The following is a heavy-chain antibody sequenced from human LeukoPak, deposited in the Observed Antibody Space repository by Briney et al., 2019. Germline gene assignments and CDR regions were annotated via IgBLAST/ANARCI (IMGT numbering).Heavy chain of an antibody. V-gene: IGHV1-69*05. Sequence: SVKVSCKASGGTFSSYAISWVRQAPGQGLEWMGRIIPIFGTANYAQKFQGRVTITTDESTSTAYMELSRLRSDDTAVYYCARDLGTAMVPTRDYWGQGTLVTVSS. D-gene: IGHD5-18*01. CDR3: ARDLGTAMVPTRDY. CDR1: GGTFSSYA. J-gene: IGHJ4*02. CDR2: IIPIFGTA.